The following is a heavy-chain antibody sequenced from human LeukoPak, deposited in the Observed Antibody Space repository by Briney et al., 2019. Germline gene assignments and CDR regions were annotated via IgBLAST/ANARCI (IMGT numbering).Heavy chain of an antibody. CDR2: IYTSGST. D-gene: IGHD1-26*01. CDR1: GGSISSGSYY. Sequence: SQTLSLTCTVSGGSISSGSYYWSWIRQPAGKGLEWIGRIYTSGSTNYNPSLKSRVTISVDTSKNQFSLKLSSVTAADTAVYYCARWGYSGSYYFDYWGQGTLVTVSS. CDR3: ARWGYSGSYYFDY. J-gene: IGHJ4*02. V-gene: IGHV4-61*02.